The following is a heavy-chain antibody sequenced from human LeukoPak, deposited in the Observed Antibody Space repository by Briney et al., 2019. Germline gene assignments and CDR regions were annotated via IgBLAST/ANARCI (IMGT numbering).Heavy chain of an antibody. J-gene: IGHJ5*02. CDR2: IYSGGST. CDR1: GFTVSSSY. CDR3: VRGSGGDGYKHWGDS. Sequence: PGGSLRLSCAASGFTVSSSYMSWVRQAPGQGLEWVSVIYSGGSTNYADSVKGRFTISRDNSKNTPYLQMNSLRAEDTAVYYCVRGSGGDGYKHWGDSWGQGTLVIVSS. D-gene: IGHD5-24*01. V-gene: IGHV3-66*01.